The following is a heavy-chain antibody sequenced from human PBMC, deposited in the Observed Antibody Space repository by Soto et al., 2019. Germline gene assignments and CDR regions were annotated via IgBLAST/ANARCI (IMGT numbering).Heavy chain of an antibody. V-gene: IGHV3-30*01. D-gene: IGHD3-16*01. CDR3: AIGLGLWLRFESDYYYCMDV. CDR1: GFTFSSYA. J-gene: IGHJ6*02. Sequence: GGSLRLSCAASGFTFSSYAMHWVRQAPRKRLEWVAVISYDESNKYYADSVKGRFTISRDNSKNTLYLQMNSLRAEDTVVYYCAIGLGLWLRFESDYYYCMDVWGQGTTVTVSS. CDR2: ISYDESNK.